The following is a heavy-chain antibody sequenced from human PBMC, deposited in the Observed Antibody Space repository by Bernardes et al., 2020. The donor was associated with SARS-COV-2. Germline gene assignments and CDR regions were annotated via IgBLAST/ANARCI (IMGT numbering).Heavy chain of an antibody. CDR2: ISGDGMNI. Sequence: GGSLRLSCVASGFTFSSYLISWFRQAPGKGLEWVSSISGDGMNIYYGDSVRGRFTTSRDNTRTSVFLQMESLRAEDTAVYYCARDVGGTDWRFGFDVWGHGTMVHVPS. D-gene: IGHD3-9*01. CDR3: ARDVGGTDWRFGFDV. V-gene: IGHV3-21*01. J-gene: IGHJ3*01. CDR1: GFTFSSYL.